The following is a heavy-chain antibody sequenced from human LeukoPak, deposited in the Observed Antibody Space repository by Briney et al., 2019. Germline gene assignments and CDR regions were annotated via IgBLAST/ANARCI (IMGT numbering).Heavy chain of an antibody. CDR3: AKRGPGSPQSGKYYFDY. Sequence: PGGSLRLSCAASGFTFSSYWMHWVRQAPGKGLVWVSRINSDGSSTSYADSVKGRFTISRDNSKKTVYLQMNSLRAEDTAVYYCAKRGPGSPQSGKYYFDYWGQGTLVTVFS. J-gene: IGHJ4*02. CDR2: INSDGSST. CDR1: GFTFSSYW. V-gene: IGHV3-74*01. D-gene: IGHD3-10*01.